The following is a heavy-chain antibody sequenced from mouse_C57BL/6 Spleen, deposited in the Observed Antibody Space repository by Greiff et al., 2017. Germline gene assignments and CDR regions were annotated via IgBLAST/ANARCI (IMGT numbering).Heavy chain of an antibody. CDR3: ARYSNYEGYYAMDY. Sequence: VQVVESGPGLVQPSQSLSITCTVSGFSLTSYGVHWVRQSPGKGLEWLGVIWSGGSTDYNAAFISRLSISKDNSKSQVFFKMNSLQADDTAIYYCARYSNYEGYYAMDYWGQGTSVTVSS. CDR1: GFSLTSYG. D-gene: IGHD2-5*01. J-gene: IGHJ4*01. CDR2: IWSGGST. V-gene: IGHV2-2*01.